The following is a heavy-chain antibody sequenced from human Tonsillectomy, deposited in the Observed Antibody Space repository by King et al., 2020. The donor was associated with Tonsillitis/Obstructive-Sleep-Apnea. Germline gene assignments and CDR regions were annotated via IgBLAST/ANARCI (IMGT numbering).Heavy chain of an antibody. CDR2: ISSSGSTI. Sequence: VQLVESGGGLVQPGGSLRLSCAASGFTFSSYEMNWVRQAPGKGLERVSYISSSGSTIYYADSVKGRFTISRDNAKNSLYLQMNSLRAEDTAVYYCAREGCSSTSCYDYWGQGTLVTVSS. CDR1: GFTFSSYE. D-gene: IGHD2-2*01. V-gene: IGHV3-48*03. CDR3: AREGCSSTSCYDY. J-gene: IGHJ4*02.